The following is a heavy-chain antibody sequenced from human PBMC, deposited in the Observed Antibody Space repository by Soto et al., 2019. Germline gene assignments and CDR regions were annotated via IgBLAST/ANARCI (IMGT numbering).Heavy chain of an antibody. J-gene: IGHJ6*02. CDR1: GYTFTSYG. V-gene: IGHV1-18*01. CDR2: ISAYNGKT. Sequence: QGQLVQSGAEVKKPGASVKVSCKASGYTFTSYGISWVRQAPGQGLEWMGWISAYNGKTKYAQQLQGRGTMTTDTSTSTAYTELMSRRSDDTAVYFCARRAPPMDVWGQGTTVTVSS. CDR3: ARRAPPMDV.